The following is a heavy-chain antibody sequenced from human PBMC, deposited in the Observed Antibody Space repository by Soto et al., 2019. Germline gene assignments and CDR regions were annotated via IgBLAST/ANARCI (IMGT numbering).Heavy chain of an antibody. V-gene: IGHV4-39*01. Sequence: PSETLSLTGTFSGGSISRSSYFWGWIRQPPGKGLEWIGSIYYSGSTYYNPSLQSRVTVSVDTSKNQFSLKLSSVTAADTAVYYYARHPSDFWYDPWGQGTLVTVSS. D-gene: IGHD2-21*02. J-gene: IGHJ5*02. CDR2: IYYSGST. CDR3: ARHPSDFWYDP. CDR1: GGSISRSSYF.